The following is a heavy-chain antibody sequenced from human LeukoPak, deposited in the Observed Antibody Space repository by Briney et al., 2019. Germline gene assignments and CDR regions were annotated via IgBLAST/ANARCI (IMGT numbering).Heavy chain of an antibody. CDR3: ARFLSSVVTAYAFDI. CDR1: GGSISSYY. J-gene: IGHJ3*02. D-gene: IGHD2-21*02. Sequence: SETLSLTCTVSGGSISSYYWSWIRQPPGRGLEWIGYIYYSGSTNYNPSLKSRVTISVDTSKNQFSLKLSSVTAADTAVYYCARFLSSVVTAYAFDIWGQGTMVTVSS. V-gene: IGHV4-59*01. CDR2: IYYSGST.